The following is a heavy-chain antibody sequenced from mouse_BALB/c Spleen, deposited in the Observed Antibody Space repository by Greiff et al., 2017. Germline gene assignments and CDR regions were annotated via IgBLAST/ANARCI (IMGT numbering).Heavy chain of an antibody. D-gene: IGHD5-5*01. V-gene: IGHV5-12-2*01. CDR2: ISNGGGST. CDR1: GYTFSSYT. CDR3: ARRTTPMDY. Sequence: EVQRVESGGGLVQPGGSLTLSCAATGYTFSSYTMSWVRQTPEKRLEWVAYISNGGGSTYYPDTVKGRFTISRDNAKNTLYLQMSGLKSEDTAMYYCARRTTPMDYWGQGTSVTVSA. J-gene: IGHJ4*01.